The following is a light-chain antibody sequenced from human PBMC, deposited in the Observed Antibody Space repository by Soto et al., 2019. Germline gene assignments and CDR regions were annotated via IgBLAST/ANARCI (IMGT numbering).Light chain of an antibody. V-gene: IGKV3-15*01. Sequence: EIVMTQSPATLSVSPGERATLSCRASQSVNNNLAWYQQKPGQAPRLLIYGASTRATGIPARFSGSGSGTEFTLNIRGLRSEDFAVYYFQQYNDWPPGGTFGQGTKVEIK. CDR3: QQYNDWPPGGT. CDR2: GAS. J-gene: IGKJ1*01. CDR1: QSVNNN.